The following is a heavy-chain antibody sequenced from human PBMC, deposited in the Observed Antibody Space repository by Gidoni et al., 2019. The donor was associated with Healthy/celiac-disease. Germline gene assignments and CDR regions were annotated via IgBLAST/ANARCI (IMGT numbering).Heavy chain of an antibody. J-gene: IGHJ6*02. V-gene: IGHV1-69*01. CDR3: AREWVVTASNYYGMDV. D-gene: IGHD2-21*02. Sequence: QVQLVQSGAEVKKPGSSVKVSCKASGGTFRSYAISWVRQAPGQGLEWMGGIIPIFGTANYAQKFQGRVTITADESTSTAYMELSSLRSEDTAVYYCAREWVVTASNYYGMDVWGQGTTVTVSS. CDR1: GGTFRSYA. CDR2: IIPIFGTA.